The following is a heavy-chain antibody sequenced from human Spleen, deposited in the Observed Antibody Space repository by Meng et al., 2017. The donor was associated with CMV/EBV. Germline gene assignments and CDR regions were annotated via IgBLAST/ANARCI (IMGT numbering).Heavy chain of an antibody. CDR1: GGSFNGYY. CDR3: VLGSGYTFDV. CDR2: INHSGST. Sequence: GSLRLSCAVYGGSFNGYYWSWIRQPPGKGLEWIGEINHSGSTNYNPSLKSRVTISEDTSKHQSSLNLRFVTAADTAMYYCVLGSGYTFDVWGQGTLVTV. J-gene: IGHJ3*01. V-gene: IGHV4-34*01. D-gene: IGHD5-24*01.